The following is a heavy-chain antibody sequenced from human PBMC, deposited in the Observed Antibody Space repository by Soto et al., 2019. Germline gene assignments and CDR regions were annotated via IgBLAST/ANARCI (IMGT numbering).Heavy chain of an antibody. J-gene: IGHJ6*02. D-gene: IGHD3-9*01. CDR2: IYPGDSDT. V-gene: IGHV5-51*01. Sequence: PGESLKISCKGSGYSFNSYWIGWVRQMPGKGLEWMGIIYPGDSDTRYSPSFQGQVTISADKSISTAYLQWSSLKASDTAMYYCARRSHYDILTEAYHGMYVWSQETTVTVSS. CDR3: ARRSHYDILTEAYHGMYV. CDR1: GYSFNSYW.